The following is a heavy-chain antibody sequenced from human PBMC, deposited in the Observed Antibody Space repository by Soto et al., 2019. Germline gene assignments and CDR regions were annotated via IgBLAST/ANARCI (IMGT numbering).Heavy chain of an antibody. CDR3: GRDGGPAFTFDH. CDR2: INPKKGAT. J-gene: IGHJ4*02. V-gene: IGHV1-2*02. Sequence: QVQLVQSGAELRKPGASVKVSCKTSGYPFSDYYMHWVRQAPGQGPEWLGWINPKKGATFYAQKFQGRVTLTRDTTINTVYMELTSLRSDDTAVYYCGRDGGPAFTFDHWGQGTLGIVS. D-gene: IGHD3-16*01. CDR1: GYPFSDYY.